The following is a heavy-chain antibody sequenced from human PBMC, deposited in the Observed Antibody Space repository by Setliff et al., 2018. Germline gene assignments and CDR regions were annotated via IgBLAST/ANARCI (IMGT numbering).Heavy chain of an antibody. V-gene: IGHV1-69*13. D-gene: IGHD3-3*01. CDR3: ARDTYIGDFWSGYYIQGRFDP. CDR1: GGIFNSFS. J-gene: IGHJ5*02. CDR2: IIPIFRTA. Sequence: SVKVSCKASGGIFNSFSITWVRQAPGQGLEWMGGIIPIFRTANYAQKFQGRVTITADESTSTAYMELSSLRSEDTAVYYCARDTYIGDFWSGYYIQGRFDPWGQGTLVTVSS.